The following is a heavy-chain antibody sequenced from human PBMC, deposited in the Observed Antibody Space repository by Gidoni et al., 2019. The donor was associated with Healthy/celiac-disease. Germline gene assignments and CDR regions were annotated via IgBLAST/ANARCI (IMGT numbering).Heavy chain of an antibody. Sequence: QVQLVESGGGVVQPGRSLRLSCAASGFTFSSYAMHWVRQAPGKGLEWVAVISYDGSNKYYADSVKGRFTISRDNSKNTLYLQMNSLRAEDTAVYYCARPVLVDTAMVPRYWGQGTLVTVSS. D-gene: IGHD5-18*01. V-gene: IGHV3-30*01. CDR2: ISYDGSNK. J-gene: IGHJ4*02. CDR3: ARPVLVDTAMVPRY. CDR1: GFTFSSYA.